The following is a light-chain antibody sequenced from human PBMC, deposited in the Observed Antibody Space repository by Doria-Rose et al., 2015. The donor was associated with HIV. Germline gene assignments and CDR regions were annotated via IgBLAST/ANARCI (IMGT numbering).Light chain of an antibody. CDR3: QQYYDYPRT. CDR2: TAS. Sequence: IQVTQSPSSISASTGDRVTITCRASQGISSDLAWYQQKPGRAPKLLIYTASTLQSGVPSRFSGSGSGTDFTLTISRLQSEDFATYYCQQYYDYPRTFGLGTTVEIK. CDR1: QGISSD. V-gene: IGKV1-8*01. J-gene: IGKJ1*01.